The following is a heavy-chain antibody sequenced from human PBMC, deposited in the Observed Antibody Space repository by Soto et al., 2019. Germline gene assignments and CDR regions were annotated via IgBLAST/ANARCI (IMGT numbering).Heavy chain of an antibody. CDR2: ISAYNANA. CDR3: ARENSYFDY. J-gene: IGHJ4*02. Sequence: QIQLLQSGAEVKKPGASVKVTCKASGYTFRNFGISWVRQAPGQGLEWMGWISAYNANANYAQRFQGRPTMPADTATSPAYMELRSLRSDDTAVYYCARENSYFDYWGQGTLVAVSS. CDR1: GYTFRNFG. V-gene: IGHV1-18*01.